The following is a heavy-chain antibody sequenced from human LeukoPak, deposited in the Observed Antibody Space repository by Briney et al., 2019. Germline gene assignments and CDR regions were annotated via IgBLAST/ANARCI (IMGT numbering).Heavy chain of an antibody. Sequence: SVKVSCKASGGTFSSYASSWVRQAPGQGLEWMGGIIPIFGTANYAQKFQGRVTITTDESTSTAYMELSSLRSEDTAVYYCARQTGYSSGWFPFRYWGQGTLVTVSS. CDR1: GGTFSSYA. V-gene: IGHV1-69*05. CDR3: ARQTGYSSGWFPFRY. J-gene: IGHJ4*02. D-gene: IGHD6-19*01. CDR2: IIPIFGTA.